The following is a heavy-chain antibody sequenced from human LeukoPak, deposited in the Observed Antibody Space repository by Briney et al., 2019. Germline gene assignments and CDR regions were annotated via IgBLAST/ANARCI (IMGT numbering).Heavy chain of an antibody. J-gene: IGHJ3*01. D-gene: IGHD3-10*01. CDR1: GGSISSSSYY. CDR2: IYYSGST. Sequence: SETLSLTCTVSGGSISSSSYYWGWIRQPPGKGLEWIGSIYYSGSTYYNPSLKSRVTISVDTSKNQFSLKLSSVTAADTAVYYCARSTGGPCGSGTSGGAFDVWGQGTMVTVSS. CDR3: ARSTGGPCGSGTSGGAFDV. V-gene: IGHV4-39*01.